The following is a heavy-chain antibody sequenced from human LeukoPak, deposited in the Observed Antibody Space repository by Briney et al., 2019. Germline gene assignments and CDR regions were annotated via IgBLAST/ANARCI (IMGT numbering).Heavy chain of an antibody. V-gene: IGHV1-2*02. J-gene: IGHJ4*02. D-gene: IGHD6-19*01. CDR2: INPNSGGT. Sequence: ASVKVSCKASGYTFTGYYIHWVRQAPGQGLEWMGWINPNSGGTNYAQKFQGRVTMTRDTSMSTAYMELSGLRSDDTAVYYCARRKWLDPFDYWGQGTLVTVSS. CDR3: ARRKWLDPFDY. CDR1: GYTFTGYY.